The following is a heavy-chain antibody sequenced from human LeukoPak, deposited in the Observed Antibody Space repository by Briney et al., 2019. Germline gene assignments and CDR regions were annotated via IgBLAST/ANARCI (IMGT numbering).Heavy chain of an antibody. V-gene: IGHV3-23*01. D-gene: IGHD6-13*01. J-gene: IGHJ4*02. CDR3: AKPPPDSSSWLFDY. Sequence: QTGGSLRLSCAASGFTFSSYAMSWVRQAPGKGPEWVSTISDNGGSTYYADSVKGRFTISRDNSKNTLYLQMNSLRAEDTAVYYCAKPPPDSSSWLFDYWGQGALVTVSS. CDR1: GFTFSSYA. CDR2: ISDNGGST.